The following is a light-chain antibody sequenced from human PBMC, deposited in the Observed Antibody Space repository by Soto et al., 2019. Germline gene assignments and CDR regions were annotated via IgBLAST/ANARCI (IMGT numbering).Light chain of an antibody. CDR1: QSVSSN. CDR2: GAP. J-gene: IGKJ4*01. Sequence: EIVMTQSPATLSMSPGERATLPCRASQSVSSNLAWHQQKPGLAPRPLICGAPARATGVPARFSGSGSGTDFTLTITSLQSEDVAVYYCQQYGSSPLSFGGGTKVDIK. V-gene: IGKV3-15*01. CDR3: QQYGSSPLS.